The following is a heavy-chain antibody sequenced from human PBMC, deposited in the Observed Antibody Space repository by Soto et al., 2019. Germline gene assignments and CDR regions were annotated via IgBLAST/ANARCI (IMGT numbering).Heavy chain of an antibody. Sequence: QLQLQESGPGLVKPSETLSLTCTVSGGSISSSSYYWGWIRQPPGKGLEWIGSIYYSGSTYYNPSSKSRVTISVDTPKNRSFLKLTSGTAADTAVFWCASLPDGGSENSWGQRPVVTVSS. D-gene: IGHD3-10*01. CDR1: GGSISSSSYY. V-gene: IGHV4-39*01. CDR2: IYYSGST. CDR3: ASLPDGGSENS. J-gene: IGHJ4*02.